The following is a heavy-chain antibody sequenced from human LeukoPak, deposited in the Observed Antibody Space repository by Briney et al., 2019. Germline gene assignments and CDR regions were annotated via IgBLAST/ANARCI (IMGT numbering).Heavy chain of an antibody. D-gene: IGHD6-19*01. CDR1: GGSFSGYY. CDR3: ARDGSGIAVAPGYYYYGMDV. J-gene: IGHJ6*02. Sequence: SETLSLTCAVYGGSFSGYYWSWIRQPPGKGLEWIGEINHSGSTNYNPSLKSRVTISVDTSKNQFSLKLSSVTAADTAVYYCARDGSGIAVAPGYYYYGMDVWGQGTTVTVSS. CDR2: INHSGST. V-gene: IGHV4-34*01.